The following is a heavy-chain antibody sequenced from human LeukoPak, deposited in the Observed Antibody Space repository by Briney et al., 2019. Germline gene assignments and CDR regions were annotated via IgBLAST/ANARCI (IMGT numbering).Heavy chain of an antibody. CDR1: GFTFSSYA. D-gene: IGHD2-15*01. V-gene: IGHV3-48*04. CDR2: ISSSSSTI. CDR3: ARDYCSGGSCYHDY. Sequence: GGSLRLSCEASGFTFSSYAVSWVRQAPGKGLEWVSYISSSSSTIYYADSVKGRFTISRDNAKNSLYLQMNSLRAEDTAVYYCARDYCSGGSCYHDYWGQGTLVTVSS. J-gene: IGHJ4*02.